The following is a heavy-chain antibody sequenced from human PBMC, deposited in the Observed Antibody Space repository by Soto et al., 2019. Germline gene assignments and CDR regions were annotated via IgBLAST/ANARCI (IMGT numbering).Heavy chain of an antibody. CDR3: AKDVGNSWSYYFDF. Sequence: QVQLVESGGGVVQPGTSLRLSCATSGFTFSSYGMYWVRQAPGKGLEWVAVIWYEGANEYYADSVKGRFTISRDNSKKTLYLQMTSLRAEDTAIYYCAKDVGNSWSYYFDFWGQGTLVTVSS. CDR1: GFTFSSYG. V-gene: IGHV3-33*06. D-gene: IGHD6-13*01. J-gene: IGHJ4*02. CDR2: IWYEGANE.